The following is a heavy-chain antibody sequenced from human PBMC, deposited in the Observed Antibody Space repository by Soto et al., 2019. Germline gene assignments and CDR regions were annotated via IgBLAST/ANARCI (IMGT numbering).Heavy chain of an antibody. CDR2: IVVGSGNT. D-gene: IGHD3-3*01. V-gene: IGHV1-58*01. Sequence: GASVKVSCKASGFTFTSSAVQWVRQARGQRLEWIGWIVVGSGNTNYAQKFQERVTITRDMSTSTAYMELSSLRSEDTAVYYCAAPPRVFLAWLTGMDVWGQGTTVTVSS. J-gene: IGHJ6*02. CDR3: AAPPRVFLAWLTGMDV. CDR1: GFTFTSSA.